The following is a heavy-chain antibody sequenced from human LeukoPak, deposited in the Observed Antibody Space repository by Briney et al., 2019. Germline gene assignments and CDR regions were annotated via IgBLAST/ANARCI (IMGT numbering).Heavy chain of an antibody. V-gene: IGHV4-34*01. CDR3: ARAVTYHDVLTGYYRDYFDY. Sequence: PSETLSLTCAVYGGSFSGYYWSWIHQPPGKGLEWIGEINHSEITNYNPSLKSRVTISVDTSKNQFSLKLSSVTAADTAVYYCARAVTYHDVLTGYYRDYFDYWGQGILVTVSS. CDR2: INHSEIT. J-gene: IGHJ4*02. D-gene: IGHD3-9*01. CDR1: GGSFSGYY.